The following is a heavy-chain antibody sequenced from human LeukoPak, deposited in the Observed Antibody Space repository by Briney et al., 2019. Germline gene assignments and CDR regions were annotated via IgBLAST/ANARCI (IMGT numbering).Heavy chain of an antibody. D-gene: IGHD3-16*01. Sequence: GGSLRLSCAASGFTFSSYNMNWARQAPGKGLEWVSSISSNTSYRYYADSVKGRFTISRDNAKNSLYLQMNSLRAEDTAVYYCARGGGAGRYWYFDLWGRGTLVTVSS. V-gene: IGHV3-21*01. J-gene: IGHJ2*01. CDR2: ISSNTSYR. CDR3: ARGGGAGRYWYFDL. CDR1: GFTFSSYN.